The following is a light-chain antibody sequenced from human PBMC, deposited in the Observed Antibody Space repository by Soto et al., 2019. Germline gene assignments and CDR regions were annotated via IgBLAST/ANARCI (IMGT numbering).Light chain of an antibody. V-gene: IGKV1-39*01. CDR1: QNIRDM. Sequence: DIQMTQSPSSLSASVGDRVTLTCRTTQNIRDMLSWYQQKPGQAPHLLIYAASRLQSGVPSRFSGSGSGTHFPLTIPNLQPEDFASYYCQESNPDIGTFGGGTKLE. J-gene: IGKJ4*01. CDR2: AAS. CDR3: QESNPDIGT.